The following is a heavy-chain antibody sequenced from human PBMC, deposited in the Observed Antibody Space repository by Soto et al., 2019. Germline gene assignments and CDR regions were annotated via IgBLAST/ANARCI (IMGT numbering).Heavy chain of an antibody. Sequence: VGTLRLSCAASGFTFSSYWMSWVRQAPGKGLEWVANIKQDGSEKYYVDSVKGRFTISRDNAKNSLYLQMNSLRAEDTAVYYCARPLGVFDYWGQGTLVTAPQ. D-gene: IGHD1-26*01. CDR2: IKQDGSEK. CDR1: GFTFSSYW. V-gene: IGHV3-7*03. CDR3: ARPLGVFDY. J-gene: IGHJ4*02.